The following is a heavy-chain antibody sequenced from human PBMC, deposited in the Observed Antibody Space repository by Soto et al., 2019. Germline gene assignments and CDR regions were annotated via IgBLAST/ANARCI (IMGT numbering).Heavy chain of an antibody. D-gene: IGHD5-12*01. CDR2: MSPNSGNT. V-gene: IGHV1-8*01. Sequence: ASVKVSCKASGYTFTSSDINWVRQATGQGLEWMGWMSPNSGNTGYAQKFQGRVTMTRDTSISTAYMELSGLRSEDTAVYFCARALDSGYDSTYSYYYYMDVWGKGTTVTVSS. CDR3: ARALDSGYDSTYSYYYYMDV. CDR1: GYTFTSSD. J-gene: IGHJ6*03.